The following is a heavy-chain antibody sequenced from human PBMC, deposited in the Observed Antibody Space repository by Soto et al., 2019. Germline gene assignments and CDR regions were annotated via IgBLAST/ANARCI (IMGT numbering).Heavy chain of an antibody. CDR2: ISYDGSNK. CDR1: GFTFSSYG. Sequence: QVQLVESGGGVVQPGRSLRLSCAASGFTFSSYGMHWVRQAPGKGLEWVAVISYDGSNKYYADSVKGRFTISRDNSKNTLYLQMNSLRAEDTAVYYCAIACRSIQYYYYVMDVWGQGTTVTVSS. J-gene: IGHJ6*02. CDR3: AIACRSIQYYYYVMDV. V-gene: IGHV3-30*03. D-gene: IGHD2-2*02.